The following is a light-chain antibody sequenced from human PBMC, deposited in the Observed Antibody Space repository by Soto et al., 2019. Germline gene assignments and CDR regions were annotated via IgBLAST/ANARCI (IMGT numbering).Light chain of an antibody. J-gene: IGKJ2*01. CDR3: QQFGDSPLLT. V-gene: IGKV3-20*01. CDR1: QSVSSSY. Sequence: EIVLTQSPGTLSLSPGERATLSCRASQSVSSSYLAWYQQKPGQAPRLVIHGASSRATGSPDRFSGSGSGTDFTLTISRLEPEDFAVYYCQQFGDSPLLTFGQGTKLEIK. CDR2: GAS.